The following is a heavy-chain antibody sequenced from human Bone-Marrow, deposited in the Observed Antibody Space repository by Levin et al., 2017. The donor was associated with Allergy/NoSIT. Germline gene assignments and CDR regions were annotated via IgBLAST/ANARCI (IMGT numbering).Heavy chain of an antibody. J-gene: IGHJ4*02. CDR1: GGSISSHY. CDR2: ISYSGIT. Sequence: GSLRLSCTVSGGSISSHYWSWVRQPPGKGLEYIGYISYSGITNYNPSLKSRLTISKDTSTTRFSLHLTSVTAADTAVYFCARIRVDVPIVDYFDHWGQGTLITVSS. D-gene: IGHD3-10*02. V-gene: IGHV4-59*08. CDR3: ARIRVDVPIVDYFDH.